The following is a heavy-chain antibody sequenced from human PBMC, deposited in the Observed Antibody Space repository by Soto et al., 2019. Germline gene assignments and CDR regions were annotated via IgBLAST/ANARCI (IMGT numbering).Heavy chain of an antibody. CDR2: ISSSSSYI. V-gene: IGHV3-21*01. CDR3: ARDQVWLFPNYYYYGMDV. J-gene: IGHJ6*02. Sequence: EVQLVESGGGLVKPGGSLRLSCAASGFTFSSYSMNWVRQAPGKGLEWVSSISSSSSYIYYADSVKGRFTISRDNAKNSLYLQMNSLRVEDTAVYYCARDQVWLFPNYYYYGMDVWGQGTTVTVSS. CDR1: GFTFSSYS. D-gene: IGHD3-22*01.